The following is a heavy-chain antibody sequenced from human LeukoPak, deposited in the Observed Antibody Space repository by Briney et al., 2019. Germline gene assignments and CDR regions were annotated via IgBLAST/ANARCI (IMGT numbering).Heavy chain of an antibody. Sequence: GGSLRLSCAASGFTFDDYGMCWVRQAPGKGLECISGINWNGGSTGYADSVKGRFTISRDNAKNSLYLQMNSLRVEDTALYYCARAGYCSGGSCPVGYFDYWGQGTLVTFSS. CDR2: INWNGGST. V-gene: IGHV3-20*04. CDR3: ARAGYCSGGSCPVGYFDY. CDR1: GFTFDDYG. J-gene: IGHJ4*02. D-gene: IGHD2-15*01.